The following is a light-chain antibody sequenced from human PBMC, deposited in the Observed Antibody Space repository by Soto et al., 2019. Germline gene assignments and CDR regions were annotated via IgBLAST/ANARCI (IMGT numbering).Light chain of an antibody. CDR3: QQRSNWPPTWT. CDR2: DAS. J-gene: IGKJ1*01. Sequence: EIVLTQSPATLSLSPGERATLSCRASQSVSTYLAWSQQKPGQAPRLLIYDASKRATGIPARFSGSGSGTDFTLTITSLEPEDFGVYYCQQRSNWPPTWTFGQGTKVDIK. V-gene: IGKV3-11*01. CDR1: QSVSTY.